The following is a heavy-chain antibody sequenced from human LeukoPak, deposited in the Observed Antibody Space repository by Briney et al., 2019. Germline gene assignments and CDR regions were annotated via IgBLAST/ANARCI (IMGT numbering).Heavy chain of an antibody. CDR3: ARERFMSIRYYYGMDV. Sequence: ASVKVSCKASGYTFTSYYMHWVRQAPGQGPEWMGIINPSGGSTSYAQKFQGRVTMTRDTSTSTVYMELSSLRSEDTAVYYCARERFMSIRYYYGMDVWGQGTTVTVSS. CDR2: INPSGGST. CDR1: GYTFTSYY. J-gene: IGHJ6*02. D-gene: IGHD3-16*01. V-gene: IGHV1-46*01.